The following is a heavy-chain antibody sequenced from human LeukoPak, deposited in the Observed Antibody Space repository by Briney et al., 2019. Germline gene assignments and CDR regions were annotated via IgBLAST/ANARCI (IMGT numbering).Heavy chain of an antibody. CDR1: GFTFSSYW. D-gene: IGHD3-3*01. Sequence: PGGSLRLSCAASGFTFSSYWMSWVRQAPGKGLEWVANIKQDGREKYYVDSVKGRFTISRDNAKNSLYLQMRSLRAEDTAVYECARAISLDYWGQGALVTVSS. J-gene: IGHJ4*02. CDR2: IKQDGREK. CDR3: ARAISLDY. V-gene: IGHV3-7*01.